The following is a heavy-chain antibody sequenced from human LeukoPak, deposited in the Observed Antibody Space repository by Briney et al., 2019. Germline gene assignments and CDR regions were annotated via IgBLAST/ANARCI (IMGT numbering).Heavy chain of an antibody. J-gene: IGHJ4*02. CDR2: INPNSGGT. CDR3: ARTRGSHISMAYLDY. D-gene: IGHD2/OR15-2a*01. Sequence: GASVKVSCKASGYSFTSYYMHWVRQAPGQGLEWMGWINPNSGGTNYAQKFQGRVTVTRDTSISTAYMELSSLRSDDTAVYYCARTRGSHISMAYLDYWGQGTLVTVSS. CDR1: GYSFTSYY. V-gene: IGHV1-2*02.